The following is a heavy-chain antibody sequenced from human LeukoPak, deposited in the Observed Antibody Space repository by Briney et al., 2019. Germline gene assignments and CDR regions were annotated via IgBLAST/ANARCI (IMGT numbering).Heavy chain of an antibody. J-gene: IGHJ4*02. CDR3: VREAHSYFDY. Sequence: SETLSLTCAVSSGSISSSTWWTWVRQPPGKGLEWIGEIYHSGSTNYNPSLKSRVTISVDTSKNQFSLKLSSVTAADTAVYYCVREAHSYFDYWGQGTLVTVSS. V-gene: IGHV4-4*02. CDR2: IYHSGST. CDR1: SGSISSSTW.